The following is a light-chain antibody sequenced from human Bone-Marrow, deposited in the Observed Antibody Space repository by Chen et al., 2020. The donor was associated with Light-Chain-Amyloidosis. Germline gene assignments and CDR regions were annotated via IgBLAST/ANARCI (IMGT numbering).Light chain of an antibody. V-gene: IGLV6-57*01. CDR2: ADD. Sequence: NFMLTQPHSVSESPGKTVIISCTRSSGSIATNYVQWYQQLPGSSPTTVIYADDQRPSGVPDRFSGTIDRSSNSASLTISVRKTDDDADYFCQSYQGSSQGVFGGGTKLTVL. CDR3: QSYQGSSQGV. CDR1: SGSIATNY. J-gene: IGLJ3*02.